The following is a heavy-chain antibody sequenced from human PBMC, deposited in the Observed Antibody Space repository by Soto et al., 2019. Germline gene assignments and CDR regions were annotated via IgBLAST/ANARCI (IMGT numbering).Heavy chain of an antibody. V-gene: IGHV3-21*06. Sequence: PGGSLRLSCAASGFTFYSYTINWVRQAPGKGLEWVSSISAGSSFIYYAESVRGRFTISRDNAKNSLYLQMTSLRTDDTAIYYCPRARASSSVGSNIDSWGQGTLVTVSS. J-gene: IGHJ4*02. CDR1: GFTFYSYT. CDR3: PRARASSSVGSNIDS. CDR2: ISAGSSFI. D-gene: IGHD1-26*01.